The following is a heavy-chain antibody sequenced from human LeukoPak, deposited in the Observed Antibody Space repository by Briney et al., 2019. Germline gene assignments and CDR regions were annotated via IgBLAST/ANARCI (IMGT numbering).Heavy chain of an antibody. CDR1: GFTVSNKY. V-gene: IGHV3-66*01. J-gene: IGHJ4*02. Sequence: PGGSLRLSCAASGFTVSNKYMTWVRQAPGKGLEWVSLIYSGGSTYYADSVKGRFTISRDNSKNTLYLQMNSLRAEDTAVYYCARSLIYGSGSYYAYWGQGTLVTVSS. D-gene: IGHD3-10*01. CDR3: ARSLIYGSGSYYAY. CDR2: IYSGGST.